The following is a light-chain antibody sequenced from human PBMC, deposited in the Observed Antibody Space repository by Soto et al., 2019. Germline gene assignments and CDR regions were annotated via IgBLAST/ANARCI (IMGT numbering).Light chain of an antibody. CDR2: DAS. Sequence: EIVLTQSPATLSLSPGERATLSCRASQGVSSYLAWYQQKPGQAPRLLLYDASNRANGIPARFTGRGSGTDFTLTIRRLKPEDFAVYYCHQRRNWPPVTFGGGTKVEIK. CDR1: QGVSSY. V-gene: IGKV3-11*01. J-gene: IGKJ4*01. CDR3: HQRRNWPPVT.